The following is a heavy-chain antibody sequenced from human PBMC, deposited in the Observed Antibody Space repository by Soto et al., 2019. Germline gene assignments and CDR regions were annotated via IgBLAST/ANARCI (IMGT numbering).Heavy chain of an antibody. CDR2: ISWYGGSI. V-gene: IGHV3-9*01. J-gene: IGHJ6*02. CDR3: AKCTGGTAHGMDD. D-gene: IGHD2-21*02. CDR1: GFSFDDYG. Sequence: QLVESGGGLVQPGRSLRFSCAASGFSFDDYGMHWVQQAPGKGLEWVSGISWYGGSIGYADSVKGRFSISRDNAKNSLYLQMNSLRGEDTALYYCAKCTGGTAHGMDDWGQGTTVTVSS.